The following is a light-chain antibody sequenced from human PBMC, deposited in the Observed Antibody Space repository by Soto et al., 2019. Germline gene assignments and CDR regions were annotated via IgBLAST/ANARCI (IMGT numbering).Light chain of an antibody. V-gene: IGKV1-9*01. CDR2: AAT. CDR3: QQLNSYPLP. J-gene: IGKJ4*01. Sequence: MQLTQSPTSLSASIGDRVTITCRASQGIRSYVAWYQQRPGKGPKLLIYAATTLQSGVPSRFSGSGSGTDFTLTISSLQPEDFATYYCQQLNSYPLPFGGGTKVEIK. CDR1: QGIRSY.